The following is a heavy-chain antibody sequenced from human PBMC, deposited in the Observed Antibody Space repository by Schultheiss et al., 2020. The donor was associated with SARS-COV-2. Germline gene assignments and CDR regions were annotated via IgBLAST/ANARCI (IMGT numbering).Heavy chain of an antibody. V-gene: IGHV4-30-4*01. J-gene: IGHJ6*02. CDR1: GSSISSGDYY. CDR2: IYYSGST. D-gene: IGHD3-22*01. Sequence: SETLSLTCTVSGSSISSGDYYWGWIRQPPGKGLEWIGYIYYSGSTYYNPSLKSRVTISVDTSKNQFSLKLSSVTAADTAVYYCARAILPDYYDSSGGEGYYGMDVWGQGTTVTVSS. CDR3: ARAILPDYYDSSGGEGYYGMDV.